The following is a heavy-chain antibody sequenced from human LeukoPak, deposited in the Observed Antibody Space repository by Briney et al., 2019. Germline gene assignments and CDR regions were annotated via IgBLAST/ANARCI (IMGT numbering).Heavy chain of an antibody. CDR1: GGSISSYY. CDR3: ARFGGVYYSGFDY. Sequence: SETLSLTCTVSGGSISSYYWSWIRQPPGKGLEWIGYIYYSGSTNYNPSLKSRVTISVDTSKNQFSLKLSSVTAADTAVYYCARFGGVYYSGFDYGGGGTVVTVS. V-gene: IGHV4-59*08. J-gene: IGHJ4*02. D-gene: IGHD2-21*01. CDR2: IYYSGST.